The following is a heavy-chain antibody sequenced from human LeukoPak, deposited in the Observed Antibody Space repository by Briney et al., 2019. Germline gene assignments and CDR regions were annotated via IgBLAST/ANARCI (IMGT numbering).Heavy chain of an antibody. CDR1: GDSVPSNSAA. CDR2: TYYRSKWYN. J-gene: IGHJ4*02. V-gene: IGHV6-1*01. D-gene: IGHD5-12*01. Sequence: SHTLSLTCAISGDSVPSNSAAWNWIRQSPSRGLEWLGRTYYRSKWYNDYAVSVKSRITINPDTSKHQFSLQLNSVTPEDTAVYYCARGSIGYSGYDFDYWGQGTLVTVSS. CDR3: ARGSIGYSGYDFDY.